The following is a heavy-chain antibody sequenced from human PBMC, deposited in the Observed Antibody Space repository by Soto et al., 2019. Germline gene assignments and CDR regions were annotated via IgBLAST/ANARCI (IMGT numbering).Heavy chain of an antibody. CDR3: EKGGARAVYYFDC. Sequence: XGSLRLSFAASGFTFSNLAMSWVRQAPGKGLEWVSGISGTGGSTYYADSVKGRFTVSRDNSRNTLYLQMKSLRAEDTAVYHCEKGGARAVYYFDCWGQGTLVTVSS. CDR2: ISGTGGST. J-gene: IGHJ4*02. D-gene: IGHD3-10*01. CDR1: GFTFSNLA. V-gene: IGHV3-23*01.